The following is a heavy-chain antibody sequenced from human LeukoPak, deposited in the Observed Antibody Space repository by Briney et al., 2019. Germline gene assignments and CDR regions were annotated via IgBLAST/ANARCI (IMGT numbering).Heavy chain of an antibody. CDR3: ARGRGYSYGRYNWFDP. V-gene: IGHV1-69*05. CDR2: IIPIFGTA. CDR1: GGTFSSYA. Sequence: SVKVSCKASGGTFSSYAISWVRQAPGQGLEWMGGIIPIFGTANYAQKFQGRVTITTDESTSAAYMELSSLRSEDTAVYYCARGRGYSYGRYNWFDPWGQGTLVTVSS. J-gene: IGHJ5*02. D-gene: IGHD5-18*01.